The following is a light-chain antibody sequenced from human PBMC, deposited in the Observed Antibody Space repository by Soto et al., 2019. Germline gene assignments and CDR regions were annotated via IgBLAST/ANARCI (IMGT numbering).Light chain of an antibody. CDR1: TSDVGYYDY. CDR3: SAYAGSTTFV. J-gene: IGLJ1*01. CDR2: EVT. Sequence: QSALTQPPSASVVPGQSVTISCTGTTSDVGYYDYVSWYQPHPGKAPKLVIYEVTKRPSGVPDRVSASKSGNTASLTVSGLRAEDEADYYCSAYAGSTTFVVGSGTKLTV. V-gene: IGLV2-8*01.